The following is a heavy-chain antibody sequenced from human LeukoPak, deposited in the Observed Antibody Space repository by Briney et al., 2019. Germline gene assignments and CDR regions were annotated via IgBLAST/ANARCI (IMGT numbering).Heavy chain of an antibody. CDR1: GYTFTSYG. CDR3: ARDNSVRDEAWWFNP. D-gene: IGHD5-24*01. V-gene: IGHV1-18*01. Sequence: ASVKVSCKASGYTFTSYGISWVRQAPGQGLEWMGWISAYNGNTNYAQKLQGRVTMTTDTSTSTAYMELSSLRSEDTAVYYCARDNSVRDEAWWFNPWGQGTLVTVSS. CDR2: ISAYNGNT. J-gene: IGHJ5*02.